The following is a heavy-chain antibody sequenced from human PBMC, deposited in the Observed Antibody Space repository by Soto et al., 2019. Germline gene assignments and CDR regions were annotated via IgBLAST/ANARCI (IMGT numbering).Heavy chain of an antibody. CDR1: GFTFSTYW. D-gene: IGHD1-26*01. J-gene: IGHJ4*02. Sequence: PGGSLRLSCVGSGFTFSTYWLSWVRQAPGKGLEWVGNIKEDGSDKNYVDSVKGRFTMSRDNAQNSLYLQMSSLRAEDTAVYYCAREIVGANALYAYWGEGTQMTV. CDR2: IKEDGSDK. V-gene: IGHV3-7*03. CDR3: AREIVGANALYAY.